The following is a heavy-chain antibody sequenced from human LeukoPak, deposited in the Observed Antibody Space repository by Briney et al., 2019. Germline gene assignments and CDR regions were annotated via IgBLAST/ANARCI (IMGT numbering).Heavy chain of an antibody. Sequence: PGRSLRLSCTASGVTFSAYAMHWVRQTPGKGLEWVAVISYDGSDKYYGASVKGRFTIPRDNSKDTLYLQMDALRAEDTAVYFCAKGVVSGYRSPFDSWGQGTQVTVSS. CDR2: ISYDGSDK. CDR1: GVTFSAYA. J-gene: IGHJ4*02. D-gene: IGHD3-3*01. CDR3: AKGVVSGYRSPFDS. V-gene: IGHV3-30*18.